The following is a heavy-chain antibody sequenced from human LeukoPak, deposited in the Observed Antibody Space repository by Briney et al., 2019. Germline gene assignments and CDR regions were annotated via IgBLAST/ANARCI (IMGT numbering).Heavy chain of an antibody. V-gene: IGHV1-69*04. CDR2: IIPILGIA. CDR1: GGTFSSYA. CDR3: AREVSTGYCSGGSCSQGRGD. D-gene: IGHD2-15*01. J-gene: IGHJ4*02. Sequence: ASVKVSCKASGGTFSSYAISWVRQAPGQGLEWTGRIIPILGIANYAQKFQGRVTITADKSTSTAYMELSSLRSEDTAVYYCAREVSTGYCSGGSCSQGRGDWGQGTLVTVSS.